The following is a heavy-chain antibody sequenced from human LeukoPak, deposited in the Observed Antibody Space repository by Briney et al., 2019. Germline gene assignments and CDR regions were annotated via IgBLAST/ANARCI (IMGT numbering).Heavy chain of an antibody. CDR1: GGSFSGYY. CDR2: INHSGST. J-gene: IGHJ4*02. Sequence: PSETLSLTCAVYGGSFSGYYWSWIRQPPGKGLEWIGEINHSGSTNYNPSLKSRVTISVDTSKNQFSLKLSSVTAADTAVYYCARPSPDTAMAIDCWGQGTLVTVSS. CDR3: ARPSPDTAMAIDC. D-gene: IGHD5-18*01. V-gene: IGHV4-34*01.